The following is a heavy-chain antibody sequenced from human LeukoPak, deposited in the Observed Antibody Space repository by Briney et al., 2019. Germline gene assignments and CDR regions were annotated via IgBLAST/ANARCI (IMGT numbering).Heavy chain of an antibody. J-gene: IGHJ4*02. CDR3: ARVVPAATPASYYFDY. D-gene: IGHD2-2*01. Sequence: GGSLRLSCAASGFTFSSYSMNWVRQAPGKGLEWVSSISSSSSYIYYADSVKGRFTISRDNAKNSLYLQMNSLRAEDTAVYYCARVVPAATPASYYFDYWGQGTLVTVSS. CDR2: ISSSSSYI. V-gene: IGHV3-21*01. CDR1: GFTFSSYS.